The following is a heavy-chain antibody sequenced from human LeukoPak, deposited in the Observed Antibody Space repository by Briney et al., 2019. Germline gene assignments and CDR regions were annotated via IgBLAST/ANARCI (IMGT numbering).Heavy chain of an antibody. Sequence: PSETLSLTCTLSIGSIISRSYYWGWIRQPPGKGLEWIGSIYYSGTTYYDPSLKGRVTISVDTSKNQFSLKLSSVTAADTAVYYCARHVHFGVVRPFYFDDWGQGTQVTVSS. D-gene: IGHD3-3*01. CDR1: IGSIISRSYY. J-gene: IGHJ4*02. CDR3: ARHVHFGVVRPFYFDD. V-gene: IGHV4-39*01. CDR2: IYYSGTT.